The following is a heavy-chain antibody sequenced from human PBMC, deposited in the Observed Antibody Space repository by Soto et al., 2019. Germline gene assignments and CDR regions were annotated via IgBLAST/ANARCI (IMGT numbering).Heavy chain of an antibody. Sequence: GASVKVSCKASGYTFSGYYIHRLRQAPGQGLEWMGWINPNSGGTNYAQKFQGRVTVTRDTPTSTAYMELSRLTSDDTAVYYCARSLTEGYCTITGCYTRPLYGMDVWGQGTTVTVSS. J-gene: IGHJ6*02. D-gene: IGHD2-2*02. V-gene: IGHV1-2*02. CDR2: INPNSGGT. CDR1: GYTFSGYY. CDR3: ARSLTEGYCTITGCYTRPLYGMDV.